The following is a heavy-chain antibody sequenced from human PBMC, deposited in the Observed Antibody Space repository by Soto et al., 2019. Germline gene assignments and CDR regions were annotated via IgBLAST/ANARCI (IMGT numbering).Heavy chain of an antibody. Sequence: KGLEWVSSISSSSSYIYYADSVKGRFTISRDNAKNSLYLQMNGLRAEDTAVSYCASEDPPPREHGYDSIVFFFNGTPQAVIYF. D-gene: IGHD3-22*01. CDR3: ASEDPPPREHGYDSIVFFFNGTPQAVIYF. V-gene: IGHV3-21*01. CDR2: ISSSSSYI. J-gene: IGHJ4*01.